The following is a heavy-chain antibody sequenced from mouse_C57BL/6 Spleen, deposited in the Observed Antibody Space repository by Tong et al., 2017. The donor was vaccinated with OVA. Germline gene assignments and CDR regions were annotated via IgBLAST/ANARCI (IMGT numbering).Heavy chain of an antibody. J-gene: IGHJ2*01. CDR3: AKRGIGTAYYFDY. CDR1: GFSLTSYG. D-gene: IGHD2-14*01. V-gene: IGHV2-9*02. Sequence: VQLKESGPGLVAPSQSLSITCTVSGFSLTSYGVHWVRQPPGKGLEWLGVIWAGGSTNYNSALISRLSISKDNSESQVFLKLNSLQTDYTATYYCAKRGIGTAYYFDYWGQGTTLTVSS. CDR2: IWAGGST.